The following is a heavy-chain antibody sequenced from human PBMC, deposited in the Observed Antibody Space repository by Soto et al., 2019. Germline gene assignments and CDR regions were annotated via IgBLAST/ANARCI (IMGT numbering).Heavy chain of an antibody. CDR2: IGAFNGNT. V-gene: IGHV1-18*04. CDR3: ASHDPGARFDP. Sequence: QVQLVQSGAEVKKPGASVKVSCKASGYTFSSYGITWVRQAPGQGLEWMGWIGAFNGNTNYAQNLQGRVTMTTDTSTTTASMELRSLNSDDTAVYYCASHDPGARFDPWGQGTLVIVSS. J-gene: IGHJ5*02. CDR1: GYTFSSYG. D-gene: IGHD1-1*01.